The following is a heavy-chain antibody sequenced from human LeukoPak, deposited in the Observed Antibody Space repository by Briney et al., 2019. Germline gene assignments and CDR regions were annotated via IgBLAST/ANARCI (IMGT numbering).Heavy chain of an antibody. V-gene: IGHV3-21*01. D-gene: IGHD4-23*01. Sequence: GGSLRLSCAASGFTFSSYSMNWVRQAPGKGLEWVSSISSSSSYIYYADSVKGRFTISRDNAKNSLYLQMNSLRAEDTAVYYCARAGTGDYGGNSYYFDYWGRGTLVTVSS. CDR2: ISSSSSYI. CDR3: ARAGTGDYGGNSYYFDY. J-gene: IGHJ4*02. CDR1: GFTFSSYS.